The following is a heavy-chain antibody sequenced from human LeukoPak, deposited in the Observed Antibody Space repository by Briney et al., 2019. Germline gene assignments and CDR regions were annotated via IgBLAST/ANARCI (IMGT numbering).Heavy chain of an antibody. CDR3: AFGGVIGPDY. V-gene: IGHV4-34*01. CDR2: INHSGST. D-gene: IGHD3-16*02. Sequence: SETLSLTCAVYGGSFSGYYWSWIRQPPGKGLEWIGEINHSGSTNYNPSLKSRVTISVDTSKYQFSLKLSSVTAADTAVYYCAFGGVIGPDYWGQGTQVTVSS. CDR1: GGSFSGYY. J-gene: IGHJ4*02.